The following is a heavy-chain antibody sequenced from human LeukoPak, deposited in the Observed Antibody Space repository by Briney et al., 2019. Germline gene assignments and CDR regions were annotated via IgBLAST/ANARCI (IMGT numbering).Heavy chain of an antibody. D-gene: IGHD2-2*01. J-gene: IGHJ4*02. Sequence: GGSLRLSCAASGFSVSNCEMSWVRQAPGKGLEWVSYISSGGNSIYYAASVKGRFTISRDNAKNSLYLQMNSLRAEDTAVYYCARSSGEGYIVVVPAATDFDYWGQGTLVTVSS. V-gene: IGHV3-48*03. CDR1: GFSVSNCE. CDR2: ISSGGNSI. CDR3: ARSSGEGYIVVVPAATDFDY.